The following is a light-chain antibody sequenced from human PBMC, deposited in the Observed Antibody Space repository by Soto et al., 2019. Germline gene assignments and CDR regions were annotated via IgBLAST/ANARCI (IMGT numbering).Light chain of an antibody. CDR3: SSYTSSNSSV. CDR1: SSDVGAYNS. Sequence: QSALTQPASVSGSPGQSIAISCTGTSSDVGAYNSVSWYQQYPGKAPKLMIHDVSNRPSGVSDRFSGSKSGNTASLTISGLQAEDEADYYCSSYTSSNSSVFGSGTKLTVL. CDR2: DVS. V-gene: IGLV2-14*01. J-gene: IGLJ1*01.